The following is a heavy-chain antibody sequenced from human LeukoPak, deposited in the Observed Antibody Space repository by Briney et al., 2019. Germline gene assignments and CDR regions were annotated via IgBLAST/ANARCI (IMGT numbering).Heavy chain of an antibody. CDR2: IYHSGST. CDR3: ARHIAYDSSGPSNWFDP. CDR1: GYSISSGYY. V-gene: IGHV4-38-2*01. J-gene: IGHJ5*02. D-gene: IGHD3-22*01. Sequence: KPSETLSLTCAVSGYSISSGYYWGWIRQPPGKGLEWIGSIYHSGSTYYNPSLKSRVTISVDTSKNQFSLKLSSVTAADTAVYYCARHIAYDSSGPSNWFDPWGQGTLVTVSS.